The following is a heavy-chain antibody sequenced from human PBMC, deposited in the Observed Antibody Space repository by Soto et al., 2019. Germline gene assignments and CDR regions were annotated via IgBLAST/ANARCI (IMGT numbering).Heavy chain of an antibody. V-gene: IGHV4-59*12. CDR2: IYYSGST. CDR3: AKERSGYDFWKRYGMDV. D-gene: IGHD3-3*01. Sequence: SETLSLTCTVSGGSISSYYWSWIRQPPGKGLEWIGYIYYSGSTNYNPSLKSRVTISVDTSKNQFSLKLSSVTAEDTAVYYCAKERSGYDFWKRYGMDVWGQGTTVTVSS. CDR1: GGSISSYY. J-gene: IGHJ6*02.